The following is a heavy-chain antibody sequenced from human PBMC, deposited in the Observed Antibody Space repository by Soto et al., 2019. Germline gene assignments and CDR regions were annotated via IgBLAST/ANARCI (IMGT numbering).Heavy chain of an antibody. CDR3: ARLGGYYQSLDT. CDR2: VYYTGTT. Sequence: PSETLSLTCTVSGGSIDSYYWIWIRQPPGKGLEWIGYVYYTGTTTYSPSLKSRVTISVDTSMNQISLKLSSVTAADTAFYYCARLGGYYQSLDTWGQGTLVTVSS. V-gene: IGHV4-59*08. J-gene: IGHJ5*02. CDR1: GGSIDSYY. D-gene: IGHD3-22*01.